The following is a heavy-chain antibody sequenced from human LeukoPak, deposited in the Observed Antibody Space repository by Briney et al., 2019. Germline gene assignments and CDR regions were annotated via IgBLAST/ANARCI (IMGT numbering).Heavy chain of an antibody. D-gene: IGHD3-22*01. CDR1: GASISSGGNY. J-gene: IGHJ4*02. CDR2: ISYSGTT. Sequence: SETLSLTCTVSGASISSGGNYWSWIRQHPGKGLEWIGHISYSGTTNYKPSLKSRVIISMDTSKNQFSLRLSSVTVADTAVYYCTRDVRYYFDTSGYYFDYWGQGALVTVSS. CDR3: TRDVRYYFDTSGYYFDY. V-gene: IGHV4-31*03.